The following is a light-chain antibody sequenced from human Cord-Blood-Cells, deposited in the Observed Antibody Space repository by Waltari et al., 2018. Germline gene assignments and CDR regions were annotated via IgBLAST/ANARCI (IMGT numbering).Light chain of an antibody. Sequence: DVQMTQSPPSLSASVGDRVTITCRAIQSISSYLNWYQQKPGKAPRLLIYAASSLQSGGPSRFSGSGSGTDFTLTISSLQPEDFATYYCQQRYSTPYTFGPGTKVDI. V-gene: IGKV1-39*01. CDR1: QSISSY. CDR2: AAS. CDR3: QQRYSTPYT. J-gene: IGKJ3*01.